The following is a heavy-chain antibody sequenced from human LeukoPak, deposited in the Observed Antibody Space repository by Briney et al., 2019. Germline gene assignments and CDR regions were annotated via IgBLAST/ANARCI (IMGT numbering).Heavy chain of an antibody. CDR3: AGLTIFGVVSIDY. Sequence: SVKVSCKASGGTFSSYAISWVQQAPGQGLEWMGRIIPIFGTANYAQKLQGRVTITTDESTSTAYMELSSLRSEDTAVYYCAGLTIFGVVSIDYWGQGTLVTVSS. D-gene: IGHD3-3*01. CDR1: GGTFSSYA. V-gene: IGHV1-69*05. J-gene: IGHJ4*02. CDR2: IIPIFGTA.